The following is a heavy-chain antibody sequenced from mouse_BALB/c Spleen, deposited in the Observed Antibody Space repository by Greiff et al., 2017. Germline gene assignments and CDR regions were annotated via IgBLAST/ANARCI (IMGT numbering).Heavy chain of an antibody. CDR2: ISSGGSYT. Sequence: EVQLVESGGGLVKPGGSLKLSCAASGFTFSSYTMSWVRQTPEKRLEWVATISSGGSYTYYPDSVKGRFTISRDNAKNTLYLQMSSLKSEDTAMYYCTRGAYGSFDYWGQGTTLTVSS. V-gene: IGHV5-6-4*01. CDR3: TRGAYGSFDY. CDR1: GFTFSSYT. D-gene: IGHD1-2*01. J-gene: IGHJ2*01.